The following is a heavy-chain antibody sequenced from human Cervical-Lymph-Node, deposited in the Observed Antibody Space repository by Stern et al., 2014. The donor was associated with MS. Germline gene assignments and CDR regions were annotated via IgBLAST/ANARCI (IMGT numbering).Heavy chain of an antibody. CDR2: ITADNGIT. CDR1: GFTLPSHG. Sequence: VQLVQSGAEVKKPGASVKVSCEASGFTLPSHGVSWIRQAPGQGLEWMGWITADNGITNSAPHLQGRLHLTTDTSTKSGSMELKSMRSDDTAVYFCATGGAGGWYFDLWGRGTLITVSS. V-gene: IGHV1-18*01. CDR3: ATGGAGGWYFDL. J-gene: IGHJ2*01. D-gene: IGHD3-16*01.